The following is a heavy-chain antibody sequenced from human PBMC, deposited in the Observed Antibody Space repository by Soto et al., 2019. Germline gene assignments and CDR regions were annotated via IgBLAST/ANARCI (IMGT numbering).Heavy chain of an antibody. V-gene: IGHV4-59*01. Sequence: SETLSLTCTVSGGSISSYYWSWIRQPPGKGLEWIGYIYYSGSTNYNPSLKSRVTISVDTSKNQFSLKLSSVTAADTAVYYCASLTMVRGPFGYWGQGTLVTVSS. CDR1: GGSISSYY. CDR2: IYYSGST. CDR3: ASLTMVRGPFGY. J-gene: IGHJ4*02. D-gene: IGHD3-10*01.